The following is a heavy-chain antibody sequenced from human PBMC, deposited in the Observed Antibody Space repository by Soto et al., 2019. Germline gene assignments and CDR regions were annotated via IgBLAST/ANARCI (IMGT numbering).Heavy chain of an antibody. CDR2: IVVGSGNT. J-gene: IGHJ4*02. Sequence: QMQLVQSGPEVKKPGPSVKVSCKASGFTFTSSAVKWVRQARGQRLEWIGWIVVGSGNTNYAQKFQERVTITRDMSTCTVYMELSSLRSEDTAVYYCAAVRTYCGGDCYVDWGQGTLVTVSS. CDR1: GFTFTSSA. D-gene: IGHD2-21*02. CDR3: AAVRTYCGGDCYVD. V-gene: IGHV1-58*01.